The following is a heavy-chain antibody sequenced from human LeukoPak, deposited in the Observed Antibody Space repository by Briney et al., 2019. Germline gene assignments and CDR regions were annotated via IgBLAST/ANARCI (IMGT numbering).Heavy chain of an antibody. Sequence: PSETLSLTCTVSGVSISSSSYYWGWIRQPPGKGLEWIGIIYYTRSTYYNPSLKSRVTISVDTSKNQFSLKLSSVTAADTAVYYCERGRIGSIFGGWFDPWGQGTLVTVSS. D-gene: IGHD3-16*01. J-gene: IGHJ5*02. CDR1: GVSISSSSYY. CDR2: IYYTRST. V-gene: IGHV4-39*07. CDR3: ERGRIGSIFGGWFDP.